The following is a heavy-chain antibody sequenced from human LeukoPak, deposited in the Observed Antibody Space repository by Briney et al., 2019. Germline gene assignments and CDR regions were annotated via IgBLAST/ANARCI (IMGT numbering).Heavy chain of an antibody. CDR2: IYYSGST. CDR3: ARDEGSSYPFDY. V-gene: IGHV4-59*12. D-gene: IGHD2-15*01. Sequence: SETLSLTCTVSGVSISSYYWSWIRQPPGKGLEWIGYIYYSGSTNYNPSLKSRVTISVDTSKNQFSLNLSSVTAADTAVYFCARDEGSSYPFDYWGQGTLVTVSS. CDR1: GVSISSYY. J-gene: IGHJ4*02.